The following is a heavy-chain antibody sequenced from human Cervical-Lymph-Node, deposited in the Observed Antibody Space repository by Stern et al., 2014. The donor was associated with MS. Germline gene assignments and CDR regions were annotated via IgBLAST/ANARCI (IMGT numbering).Heavy chain of an antibody. CDR3: ARSIFGAGWYFDL. CDR2: INHSGST. V-gene: IGHV4-34*01. Sequence: VQLQQWGAGLLKPSETLSLTCAVYGGSFSGYYWSWIRQPPGKGLEWIGEINHSGSTNYNPSLKSRVTISVDTSKNQFSLKLSSVTAADTAVYYCARSIFGAGWYFDLWGRGTLVTVSS. J-gene: IGHJ2*01. D-gene: IGHD3-3*01. CDR1: GGSFSGYY.